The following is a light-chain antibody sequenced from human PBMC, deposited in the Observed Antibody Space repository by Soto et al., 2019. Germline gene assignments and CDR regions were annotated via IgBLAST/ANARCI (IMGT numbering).Light chain of an antibody. V-gene: IGKV1-5*03. CDR3: QQYNSYPYT. Sequence: DIQMTQSPSTLSASVGHGVTITCRASQSIRNFLAWYQQKPGKAPKLLIYKASSLQSWDPSRFSGSGSGTEFTLTIRSLQTDDFATYYCQQYNSYPYTFGQGTNLEI. CDR2: KAS. J-gene: IGKJ2*01. CDR1: QSIRNF.